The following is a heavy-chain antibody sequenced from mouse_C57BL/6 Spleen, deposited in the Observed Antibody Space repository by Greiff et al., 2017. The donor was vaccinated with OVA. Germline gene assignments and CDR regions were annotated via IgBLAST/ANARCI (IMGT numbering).Heavy chain of an antibody. CDR2: ISNGGGST. Sequence: DVKLVESGGGLVQPGGSLKLSCAASGFTFSDYYMYWVRQTPEKRLEWVAYISNGGGSTYYPDTVKGRFTISRDNAKNTLYLQMSRLKSEDTAMYYCARHITTVVATNFDVWGTGTTVTVSS. D-gene: IGHD1-1*01. CDR1: GFTFSDYY. V-gene: IGHV5-12*01. CDR3: ARHITTVVATNFDV. J-gene: IGHJ1*03.